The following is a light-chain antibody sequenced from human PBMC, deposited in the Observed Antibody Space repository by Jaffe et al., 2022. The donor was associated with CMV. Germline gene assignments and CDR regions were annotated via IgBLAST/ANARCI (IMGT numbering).Light chain of an antibody. Sequence: DIQMTQSPSTLSASEGDRVTIACRASQSIRSWLAWYQLKPGKAPKLLVSTASTLEGGVPSRFSGSGSGTQFTLTINSLQPDDFATYYCQQYSTYPWTFGQGTKVEVK. V-gene: IGKV1-5*03. CDR2: TAS. J-gene: IGKJ1*01. CDR3: QQYSTYPWT. CDR1: QSIRSW.